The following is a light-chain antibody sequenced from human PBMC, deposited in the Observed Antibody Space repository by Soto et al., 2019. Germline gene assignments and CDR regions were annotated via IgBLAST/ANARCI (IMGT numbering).Light chain of an antibody. CDR2: GVT. CDR3: SSYTTAFFYV. CDR1: SSDIGAFNY. J-gene: IGLJ1*01. V-gene: IGLV2-14*01. Sequence: ALTQPASVTGSPGQSITISCTGSSSDIGAFNYVAWYQQHPGKAPKLIIHGVTNRPSGVSSRFSGSKSDYTASLTISGLQAEDEADYYCSSYTTAFFYVFGTGTKVTVL.